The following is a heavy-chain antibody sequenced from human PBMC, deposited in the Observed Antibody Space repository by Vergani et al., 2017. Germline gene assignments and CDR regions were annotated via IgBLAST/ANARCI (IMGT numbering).Heavy chain of an antibody. CDR1: GYTFTGYY. J-gene: IGHJ4*02. Sequence: QVQLVQSGAEVKKPGASVKVSCKASGYTFTGYYMHWVRQAPGQGLEWMGWINPNSGGTNYAQKFQGRVTMTRDTSISTAYMELSRLRSDDTAVYYCAKEKGDSGSYQQKATYYFDYWGQGTLVTVSS. V-gene: IGHV1-2*02. CDR2: INPNSGGT. CDR3: AKEKGDSGSYQQKATYYFDY. D-gene: IGHD1-26*01.